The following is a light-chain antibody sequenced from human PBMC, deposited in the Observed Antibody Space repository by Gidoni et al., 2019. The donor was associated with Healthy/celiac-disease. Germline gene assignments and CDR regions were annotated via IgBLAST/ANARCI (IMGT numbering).Light chain of an antibody. J-gene: IGLJ2*01. Sequence: QSALTQPASVSGSPGPSITISCPGTSSDVGSYNLVSWYQQNPGKAPKLMIYEGSKRPSGVSTRFSGSKSGNTASLTIAGLQAEDEADYYCCAYAGSSTHVVFGGGTKLTVL. CDR3: CAYAGSSTHVV. CDR2: EGS. V-gene: IGLV2-23*01. CDR1: SSDVGSYNL.